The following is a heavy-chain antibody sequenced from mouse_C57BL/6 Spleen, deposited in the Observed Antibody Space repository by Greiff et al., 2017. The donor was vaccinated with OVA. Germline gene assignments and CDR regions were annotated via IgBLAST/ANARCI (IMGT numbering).Heavy chain of an antibody. Sequence: EVQRVESGEGLVKPGGSLKLSCAASGFTFSSYAMSWVRQTPEKRLEWVAYISSGGDYIYYADTVKGRFTISRDNARNTLYLQISSLKSEDTAMYYCTRVYYGSSAMDYWGQGTSVTVSS. CDR3: TRVYYGSSAMDY. CDR2: ISSGGDYI. CDR1: GFTFSSYA. J-gene: IGHJ4*01. D-gene: IGHD1-1*01. V-gene: IGHV5-9-1*02.